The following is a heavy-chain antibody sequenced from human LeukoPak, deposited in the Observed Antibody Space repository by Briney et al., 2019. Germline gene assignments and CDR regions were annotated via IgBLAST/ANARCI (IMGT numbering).Heavy chain of an antibody. CDR3: AKDIYGDYGGLDY. V-gene: IGHV3-23*01. CDR2: IINSGGST. D-gene: IGHD4-17*01. Sequence: GGSLRLSCVASGFTFSNYAMSWVRQAPGKGLEWVSVIINSGGSTYYADSVKGRFTISRDNSKNTLYLQMNSLRAEDTAVHYCAKDIYGDYGGLDYWGQGTLVTVSS. CDR1: GFTFSNYA. J-gene: IGHJ4*02.